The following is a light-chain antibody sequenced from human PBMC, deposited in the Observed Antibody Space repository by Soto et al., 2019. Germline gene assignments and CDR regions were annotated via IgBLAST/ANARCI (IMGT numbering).Light chain of an antibody. CDR3: LQYGSPVDT. CDR1: QSLSTSV. Sequence: EVVLTQSPGTLSLSPGERATLSCRASQSLSTSVLAWYQKKPGQAPRLLIYGASNRATGIPDRFSGSGSGTDLTLTISRVEPDDFAVYFCLQYGSPVDTFGQGTKLEVK. V-gene: IGKV3-20*01. CDR2: GAS. J-gene: IGKJ2*01.